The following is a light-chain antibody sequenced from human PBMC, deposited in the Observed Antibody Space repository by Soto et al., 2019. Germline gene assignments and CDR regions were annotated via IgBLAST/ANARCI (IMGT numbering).Light chain of an antibody. CDR2: KAS. V-gene: IGKV1-5*03. Sequence: GDRVTITCRARQNIRGWVAWYQQKPRKAPRLLIYKASSWDNWVPSRCSGRGLGTDFTLTISSMQPDDSASYYGQQYDNYFSCGGGTEVEIK. CDR3: QQYDNYFS. J-gene: IGKJ4*02. CDR1: QNIRGW.